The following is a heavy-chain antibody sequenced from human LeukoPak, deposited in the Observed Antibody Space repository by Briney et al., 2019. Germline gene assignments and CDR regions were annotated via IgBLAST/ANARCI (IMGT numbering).Heavy chain of an antibody. Sequence: GGSLRLSCVASGFNFSDYYMTWIRQAPGKGLEWLSYISGTSYSTYYTASVRGRFTISRDNAQNSLYLQMNDLRAEDMAVYYCARQKRTFDYWGRGSLVTVSS. CDR2: ISGTSYST. V-gene: IGHV3-11*01. J-gene: IGHJ4*02. CDR3: ARQKRTFDY. CDR1: GFNFSDYY.